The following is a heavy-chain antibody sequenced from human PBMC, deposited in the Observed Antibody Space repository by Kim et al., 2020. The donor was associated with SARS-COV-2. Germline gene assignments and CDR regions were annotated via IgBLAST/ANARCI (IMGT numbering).Heavy chain of an antibody. V-gene: IGHV3-23*01. D-gene: IGHD6-13*01. J-gene: IGHJ4*02. CDR3: AKDPPSVSYSSSGGGYDY. CDR2: ISGSGGST. Sequence: GGSLRLSCAASGFTFSSYAMSWVRQAPGKGLEWVSAISGSGGSTYYADSVKGRFTISRDNSKNTRYLQMNSLRAEDTAVYYCAKDPPSVSYSSSGGGYDYWGQGTLVTVSS. CDR1: GFTFSSYA.